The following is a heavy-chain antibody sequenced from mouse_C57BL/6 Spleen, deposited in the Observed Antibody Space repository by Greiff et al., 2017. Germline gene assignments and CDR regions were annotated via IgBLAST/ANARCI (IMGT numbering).Heavy chain of an antibody. J-gene: IGHJ3*01. V-gene: IGHV5-6*01. Sequence: EVQRVESGGDLVKPGGSLKLSCAASGFTFSSYGMSWVRQTPDKRLEWVATISSGGSYTYYPDSVKGRFTISRDNAKNTLYLQMSSLKSEDTAMYYWAAGPRGFAYWGQGTLVTVSA. CDR3: AAGPRGFAY. CDR2: ISSGGSYT. CDR1: GFTFSSYG.